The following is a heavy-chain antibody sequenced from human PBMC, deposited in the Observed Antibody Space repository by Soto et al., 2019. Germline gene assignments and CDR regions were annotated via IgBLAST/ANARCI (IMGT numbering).Heavy chain of an antibody. Sequence: EVQLVESGGGLVQPGGSLRLSCAASGFTFSTYDMYWVRQPTGKGLEWVSSIGTAGDTYYPGSVTGRFTISRENAKSSLYLQMNSLRVGDTAVYYCARDRREPYDYGVDVWGQGTTVTVS. J-gene: IGHJ6*02. D-gene: IGHD1-1*01. CDR3: ARDRREPYDYGVDV. CDR2: IGTAGDT. CDR1: GFTFSTYD. V-gene: IGHV3-13*04.